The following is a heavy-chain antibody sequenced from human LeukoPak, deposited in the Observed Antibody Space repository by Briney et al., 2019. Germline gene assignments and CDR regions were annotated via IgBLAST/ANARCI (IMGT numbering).Heavy chain of an antibody. D-gene: IGHD3-9*01. J-gene: IGHJ6*02. V-gene: IGHV1-46*01. Sequence: APEKVSRKTSLYTFTRYEIKWVRHATRQGRVRMGVINAIVGRTSYAQKFQGRVTMTRDTSTSTVYMELSPLTSEDTAVYYCARDRGTYYDILTGYHYYYGMDVWGQGTTVTVSS. CDR1: LYTFTRYE. CDR3: ARDRGTYYDILTGYHYYYGMDV. CDR2: INAIVGRT.